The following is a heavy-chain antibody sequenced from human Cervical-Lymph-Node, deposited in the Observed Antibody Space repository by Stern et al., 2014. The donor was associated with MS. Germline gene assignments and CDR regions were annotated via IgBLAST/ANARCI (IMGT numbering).Heavy chain of an antibody. J-gene: IGHJ4*02. D-gene: IGHD3-22*01. V-gene: IGHV3-21*01. Sequence: EVQLEESGGGLVKPGGSLRLSCAASGFTFGSYSMNWVRQAPGKGLEWVSSISSSSGYIYYADSVKGRFTISRDNAKNSLYLHMNSLSAEDTAVYYCARFTYYYDSSGYDYWGQGTLVTVSS. CDR2: ISSSSGYI. CDR3: ARFTYYYDSSGYDY. CDR1: GFTFGSYS.